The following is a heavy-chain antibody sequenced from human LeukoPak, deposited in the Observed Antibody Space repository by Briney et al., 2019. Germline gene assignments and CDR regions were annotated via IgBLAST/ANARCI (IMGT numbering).Heavy chain of an antibody. Sequence: ASVKVSCKASGYTFTGYYMHWVRQAPGQGLEWMGRINPNSGGTNYAQKFQGWVTMTRDTSISTAYMELSRLRSDDTAVYYCARESSSWPHYYYYGMDVWGQGTTVTVSS. V-gene: IGHV1-2*04. J-gene: IGHJ6*02. CDR2: INPNSGGT. CDR3: ARESSSWPHYYYYGMDV. CDR1: GYTFTGYY. D-gene: IGHD6-13*01.